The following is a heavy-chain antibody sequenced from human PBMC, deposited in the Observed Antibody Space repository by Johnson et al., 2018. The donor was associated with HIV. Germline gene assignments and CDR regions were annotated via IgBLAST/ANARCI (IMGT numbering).Heavy chain of an antibody. CDR2: IRSKGNNYAT. CDR3: TKVVGYCSGGGCYTPGDI. Sequence: EVQLVESGGGLVQPGGSLKLACAASGFTFSGSALHWVRQASGKGLEWVGHIRSKGNNYATAYAASVKGRFTISRDDSQNTAYLQMNRLKTEDTAVYYCTKVVGYCSGGGCYTPGDIWGQGTMVTVSS. V-gene: IGHV3-73*01. D-gene: IGHD2-15*01. CDR1: GFTFSGSA. J-gene: IGHJ3*02.